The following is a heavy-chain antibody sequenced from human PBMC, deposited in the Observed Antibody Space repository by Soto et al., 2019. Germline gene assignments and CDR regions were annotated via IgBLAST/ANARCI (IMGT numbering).Heavy chain of an antibody. Sequence: GGSMRLSCAASGFTFSSYGMHWVRQAPGKGLEWVAVISYDGSNKYYADSVKGRFTISRDNSKNTLYLQMNSPRAEDTAVYYSAKDPYRFPKTSVYRCPGTLLTV. V-gene: IGHV3-30*18. D-gene: IGHD3-16*02. CDR3: AKDPYRFPKTSVY. CDR2: ISYDGSNK. CDR1: GFTFSSYG. J-gene: IGHJ4*02.